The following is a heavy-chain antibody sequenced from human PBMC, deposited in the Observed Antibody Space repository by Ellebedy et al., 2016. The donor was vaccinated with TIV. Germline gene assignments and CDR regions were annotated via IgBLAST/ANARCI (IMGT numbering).Heavy chain of an antibody. V-gene: IGHV3-23*01. CDR3: ARSYGSGMSGIV. J-gene: IGHJ6*02. CDR2: LTGSGNTT. Sequence: PGGSLRLSCAASGFTFSNFAMSWVRQVPGKGLEWVSALTGSGNTTYYADSVRGRFTISRDNSKNALYLQMNSLRAEDAAVYHCARSYGSGMSGIVWGQGTTVTVSS. D-gene: IGHD3-10*01. CDR1: GFTFSNFA.